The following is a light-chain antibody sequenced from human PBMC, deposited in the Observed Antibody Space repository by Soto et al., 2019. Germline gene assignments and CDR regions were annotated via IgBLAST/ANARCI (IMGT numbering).Light chain of an antibody. Sequence: EIVLTQSPATLSLSPGERATLSCRASQSVSSYLGWYQQKPGQAPRLLIYGASTRATGIPARFSGSGSGTAFTLTISSLQPEDFAVYYCQQYNNWPPITFGQGTRLEI. CDR3: QQYNNWPPIT. CDR1: QSVSSY. CDR2: GAS. V-gene: IGKV3D-15*01. J-gene: IGKJ5*01.